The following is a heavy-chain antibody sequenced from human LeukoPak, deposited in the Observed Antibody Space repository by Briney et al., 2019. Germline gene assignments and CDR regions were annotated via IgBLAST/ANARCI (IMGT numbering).Heavy chain of an antibody. CDR2: INRDGSSI. CDR1: GFTFSTYW. J-gene: IGHJ4*02. Sequence: GGSLRLSCAASGFTFSTYWMPWARQAPGKGLVWVSRINRDGSSITYADSVKGRFTVSRDNAKNTLYLQMNSLRAEDTAVYYCVRDGHTYYFDYWGQGTLVTVSS. V-gene: IGHV3-74*01. CDR3: VRDGHTYYFDY.